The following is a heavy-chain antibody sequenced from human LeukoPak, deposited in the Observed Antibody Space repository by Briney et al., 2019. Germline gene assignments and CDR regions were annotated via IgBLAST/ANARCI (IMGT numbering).Heavy chain of an antibody. V-gene: IGHV3-23*01. CDR3: ARAVYRSGGYYFDY. CDR1: GFTFSSYA. J-gene: IGHJ4*02. CDR2: IGDSGGGT. Sequence: GGSLRLSCAASGFTFSSYAMSWVRQAPGKGLEWVSGIGDSGGGTYYADSVKGRFTISRDNSKNTLYLQMNSLRADDTAVYYCARAVYRSGGYYFDYWGQGTLVIVSS. D-gene: IGHD6-19*01.